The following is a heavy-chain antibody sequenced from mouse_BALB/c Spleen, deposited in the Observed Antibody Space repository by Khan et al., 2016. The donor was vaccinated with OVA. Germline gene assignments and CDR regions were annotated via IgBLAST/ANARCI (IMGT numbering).Heavy chain of an antibody. D-gene: IGHD2-10*02. Sequence: EVQLVESGPGLVKPSQSLSLTCTVTGYSITSDYAWNWIRQFPGNKLEWMGYISYSGNTKYNPSLKSRISVTRDISKNQIFLQLNSVTAEDTATYYCARVYGGDFDYWGQGTTLTVSS. CDR1: GYSITSDYA. J-gene: IGHJ2*01. CDR3: ARVYGGDFDY. CDR2: ISYSGNT. V-gene: IGHV3-2*02.